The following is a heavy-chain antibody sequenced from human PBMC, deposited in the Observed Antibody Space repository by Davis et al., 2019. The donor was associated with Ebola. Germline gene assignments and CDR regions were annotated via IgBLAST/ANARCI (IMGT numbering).Heavy chain of an antibody. CDR2: INHSGST. D-gene: IGHD3-22*01. CDR3: ARLLGYYYDSSGYFKADAFDI. V-gene: IGHV4-34*01. Sequence: SETLSLTCAVYGGSFSGYYWSWIRQPPGKGLEWIGEINHSGSTNYNPSLKSRVTISVDTSKNQFSLKLSSVTAADTAVYYCARLLGYYYDSSGYFKADAFDIWGQGTMVTVSS. CDR1: GGSFSGYY. J-gene: IGHJ3*02.